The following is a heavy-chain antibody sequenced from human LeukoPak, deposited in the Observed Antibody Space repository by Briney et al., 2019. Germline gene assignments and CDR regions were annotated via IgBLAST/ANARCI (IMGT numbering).Heavy chain of an antibody. CDR2: ISSDITYI. D-gene: IGHD5-24*01. V-gene: IGHV3-21*06. CDR3: ARDRGYYFDY. Sequence: GGSLTLSCAASGFIFSPYTMIWLRQAPGKGLEGVSSISSDITYIFDADSVKGRFTVSRDNAKNSLYLQMSSLKAEDTAVYNCARDRGYYFDYWGQGILVTVSS. J-gene: IGHJ4*02. CDR1: GFIFSPYT.